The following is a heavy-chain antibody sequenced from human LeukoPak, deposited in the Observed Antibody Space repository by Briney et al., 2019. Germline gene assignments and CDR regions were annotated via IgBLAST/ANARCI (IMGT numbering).Heavy chain of an antibody. CDR2: IKQDGSEK. CDR1: GFTFSSYW. J-gene: IGHJ4*02. CDR3: ARDSVRGLPFDY. Sequence: GGSLRLSCTASGFTFSSYWMNWVRQAPGKGLEWVANIKQDGSEKYYVDSVKGRFTISRDNAKNSLYLQMNSLRAEDTAVYYCARDSVRGLPFDYWGQGTLVTVSS. D-gene: IGHD3-10*01. V-gene: IGHV3-7*01.